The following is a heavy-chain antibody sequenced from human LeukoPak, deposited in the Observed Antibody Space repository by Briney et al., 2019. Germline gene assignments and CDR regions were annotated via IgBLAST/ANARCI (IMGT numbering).Heavy chain of an antibody. V-gene: IGHV4-30-2*01. Sequence: KPSQTLSLTCAVSGGSISSGGYSWSWIRQPPGKGLEWIGYNYHSGSTYYNPSLKSRVTISVDRSKNQFSLKLSSVTAADTAVYYCARANSSSWYSSDYYYYGMDVWGKGTTVTVSS. CDR2: NYHSGST. CDR1: GGSISSGGYS. J-gene: IGHJ6*04. D-gene: IGHD6-13*01. CDR3: ARANSSSWYSSDYYYYGMDV.